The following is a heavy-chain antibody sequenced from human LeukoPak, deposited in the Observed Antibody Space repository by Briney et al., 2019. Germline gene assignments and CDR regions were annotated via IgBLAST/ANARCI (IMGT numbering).Heavy chain of an antibody. Sequence: GASVKVSCKASGYTFTSYAMNWVRQAPGQGLEWIGWINTNTGNPTYAQGFTGRFVFSLDTSVSTAYLQISSLKAEDTAVYYCARWPLGVAGDWHFQHWGQGTLVTVSS. D-gene: IGHD6-19*01. CDR3: ARWPLGVAGDWHFQH. CDR1: GYTFTSYA. CDR2: INTNTGNP. J-gene: IGHJ1*01. V-gene: IGHV7-4-1*02.